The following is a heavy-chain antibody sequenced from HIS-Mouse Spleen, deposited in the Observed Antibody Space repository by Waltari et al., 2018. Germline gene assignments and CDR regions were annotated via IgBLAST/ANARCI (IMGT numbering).Heavy chain of an antibody. D-gene: IGHD1-26*01. CDR3: ARDSGSYSFWYFDL. Sequence: QVQLVQSGAEVKKPGSSVKVSCKASGGTFSSYAISWVQQAPGQGLEWRGGCIHICGTENYEQKFQGRVTITADESTSTAYMELSSLRSEDTAVYYCARDSGSYSFWYFDLWGRGTLVTVSS. V-gene: IGHV1-69*01. J-gene: IGHJ2*01. CDR1: GGTFSSYA. CDR2: CIHICGTE.